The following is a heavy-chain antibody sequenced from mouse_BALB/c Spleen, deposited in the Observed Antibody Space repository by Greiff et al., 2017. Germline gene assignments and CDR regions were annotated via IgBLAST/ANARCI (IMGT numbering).Heavy chain of an antibody. CDR2: IWAGGST. V-gene: IGHV2-9*02. CDR3: ARDDDYSGFAY. D-gene: IGHD2-3*01. J-gene: IGHJ3*01. Sequence: VQLVESGPGLVAPSQSLSITCTVSGFSLTSYGVHWVRQPPGKGLEWLGVIWAGGSTNYNSALMSRLSISKDNSKSQVFLKMSSLQTDDTAMYYCARDDDYSGFAYWGQGTLVTVSA. CDR1: GFSLTSYG.